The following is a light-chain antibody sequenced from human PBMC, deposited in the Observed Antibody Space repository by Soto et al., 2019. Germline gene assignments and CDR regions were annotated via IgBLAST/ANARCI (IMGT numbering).Light chain of an antibody. CDR1: NVGSKN. Sequence: SYELTQPPSVSVAPGQAARITCGGNNVGSKNVHWYQQKPGQAPVLVVHNDSDRPSGIPERFSGSNSGNTATLTISRVEAGDEADYYCQVWDMRNFYAFGTGTKVTVL. V-gene: IGLV3-21*02. J-gene: IGLJ1*01. CDR3: QVWDMRNFYA. CDR2: NDS.